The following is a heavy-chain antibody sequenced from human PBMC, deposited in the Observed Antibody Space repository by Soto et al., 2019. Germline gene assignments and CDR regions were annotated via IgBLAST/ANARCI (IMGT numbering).Heavy chain of an antibody. CDR2: INHSGST. Sequence: SETLSLTCAVYGGSFSGYYWSWIRQPPGKGLEWIGEINHSGSTNYNPSLKSRVTISVDTSKNQFSLKLSSVTAADTAVYYCARSGYYDFWSGYIIYFDYWGQGTLVTVSS. J-gene: IGHJ4*02. CDR3: ARSGYYDFWSGYIIYFDY. V-gene: IGHV4-34*01. CDR1: GGSFSGYY. D-gene: IGHD3-3*01.